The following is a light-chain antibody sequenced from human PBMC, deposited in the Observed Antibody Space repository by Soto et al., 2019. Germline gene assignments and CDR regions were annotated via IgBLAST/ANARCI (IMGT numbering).Light chain of an antibody. CDR2: GPS. CDR3: HQYATSPQT. CDR1: QSVPKNY. V-gene: IGKV3-20*01. J-gene: IGKJ1*01. Sequence: DIVLTQSPGTLSLSPGERATLSCRASQSVPKNYLAWYQQKPGQAPRLLIYGPSSRATGIPDRFSGSGSGTDFXXSISXLEPEDFAVYYCHQYATSPQTFGQGTKVEVK.